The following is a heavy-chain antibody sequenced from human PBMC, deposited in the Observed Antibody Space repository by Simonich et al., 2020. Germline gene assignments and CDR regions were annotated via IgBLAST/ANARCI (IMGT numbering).Heavy chain of an antibody. CDR2: FLYSGGT. CDR3: ATLYSSSWYY. CDR1: GGSISSSSYY. Sequence: QLQLQESGPGLVKPSETLSLTCTVSGGSISSSSYYWGWIRQPPGKGLGWIGRFLYSGGTYYTPSLKSRVTISVDTSKNQCSLKLSSVTAADTAVYYCATLYSSSWYYWGQGTLVTVSS. D-gene: IGHD6-13*01. J-gene: IGHJ4*02. V-gene: IGHV4-39*01.